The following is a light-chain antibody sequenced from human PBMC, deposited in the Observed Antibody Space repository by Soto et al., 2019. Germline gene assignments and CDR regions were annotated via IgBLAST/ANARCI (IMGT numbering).Light chain of an antibody. CDR3: QHSYITPLT. J-gene: IGKJ4*01. CDR2: AAS. CDR1: QSISSY. V-gene: IGKV1-39*01. Sequence: DLQMTQSPSSLSASVGDRVTITCRASQSISSYLNWYQQKPGKAPKLLIYAASSLQSGVPSRFSGSGSGTDFTLTISSLQPEDFATYDSQHSYITPLTFGGGTKVEIK.